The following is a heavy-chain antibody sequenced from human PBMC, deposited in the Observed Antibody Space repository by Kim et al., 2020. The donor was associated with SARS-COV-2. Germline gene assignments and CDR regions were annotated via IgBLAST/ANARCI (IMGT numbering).Heavy chain of an antibody. CDR1: GFTFNTYA. V-gene: IGHV3-23*03. D-gene: IGHD3-10*01. Sequence: GGSLRLSCAASGFTFNTYAMGWVRQAPGKGLEWVSIIFSGGTGTYYADSVKGWFTISRDNSKNMLYLQMNSLRAEDTAVYYCAKAGGSGSYSFDYWGQGT. CDR2: IFSGGTGT. CDR3: AKAGGSGSYSFDY. J-gene: IGHJ4*02.